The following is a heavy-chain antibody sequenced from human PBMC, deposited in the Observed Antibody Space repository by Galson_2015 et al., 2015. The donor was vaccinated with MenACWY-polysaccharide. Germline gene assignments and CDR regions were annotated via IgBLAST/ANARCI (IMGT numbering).Heavy chain of an antibody. CDR1: GGSISSGAYY. Sequence: TLSLTCTVSGGSISSGAYYRNWIRQLPGKGLEWIGYIYFSGSTYYNPSLKNRVTISIDTSKNQFSLKMYDVTAADTAVYYSAVARGGNCSRTSCYLASGMDVWGQGTTVTVSS. CDR2: IYFSGST. J-gene: IGHJ6*02. V-gene: IGHV4-31*03. CDR3: AVARGGNCSRTSCYLASGMDV. D-gene: IGHD2-2*01.